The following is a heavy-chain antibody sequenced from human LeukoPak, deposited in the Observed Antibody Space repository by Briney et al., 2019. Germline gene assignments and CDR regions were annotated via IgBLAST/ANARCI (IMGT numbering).Heavy chain of an antibody. Sequence: MTSETLSLICTVSGTSISSTSYSWGWMRQPPGKGLEWIGSIYYSGTYYNPSLKSRVTISLDTSKNHFSLKLTSVTAADTAVYYSARAHYSNSWHYFDYWGQGTLVTVSS. V-gene: IGHV4-39*07. CDR3: ARAHYSNSWHYFDY. J-gene: IGHJ4*02. CDR2: IYYSGT. D-gene: IGHD6-13*01. CDR1: GTSISSTSYS.